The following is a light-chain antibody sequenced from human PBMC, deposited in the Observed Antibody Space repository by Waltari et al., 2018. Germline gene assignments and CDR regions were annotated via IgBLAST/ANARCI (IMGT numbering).Light chain of an antibody. CDR3: NSRDSSGDWV. CDR1: SLRSYY. V-gene: IGLV3-19*01. J-gene: IGLJ3*02. CDR2: GKN. Sequence: SSELTQDPAVSVALGQTVRITCQGDSLRSYYASWYQLKPGQAPVLVIYGKNNRPSGIPDRFSGSSSGNTASLTITGAQAEDEADYYCNSRDSSGDWVFGGGTKLTVL.